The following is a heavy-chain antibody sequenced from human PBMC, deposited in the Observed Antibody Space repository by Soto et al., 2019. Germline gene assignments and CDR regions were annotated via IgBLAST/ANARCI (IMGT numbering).Heavy chain of an antibody. J-gene: IGHJ3*02. V-gene: IGHV5-10-1*01. D-gene: IGHD3-22*01. CDR1: GYSFTSYW. Sequence: GESLKISCKGSGYSFTSYWISWVRQMPGKGLEWMGRIDPSDSYTNYSPSFQGHVTISADKSISTAYLQWSSLKASDTAMYYCARWVVITKDAFDIWGQGTMVTVS. CDR3: ARWVVITKDAFDI. CDR2: IDPSDSYT.